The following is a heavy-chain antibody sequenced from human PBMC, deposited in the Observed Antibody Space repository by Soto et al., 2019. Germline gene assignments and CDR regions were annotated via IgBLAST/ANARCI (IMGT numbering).Heavy chain of an antibody. CDR2: IYPGDSGT. V-gene: IGHV5-51*01. J-gene: IGHJ6*01. Sequence: PGESLKISCKGSGYSFTRYWIGWVRQMPGKGLEWMGIIYPGDSGTRYSPSFQGQVTISADKSISTAYLQWSSLEASDTAMYYCARLRDAPPFHYAMDVWEQGPTVTVSS. CDR1: GYSFTRYW. CDR3: ARLRDAPPFHYAMDV. D-gene: IGHD3-16*01.